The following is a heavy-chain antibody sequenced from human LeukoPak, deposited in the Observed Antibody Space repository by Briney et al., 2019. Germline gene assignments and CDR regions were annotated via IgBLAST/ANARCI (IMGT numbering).Heavy chain of an antibody. J-gene: IGHJ5*02. V-gene: IGHV3-7*01. Sequence: GGSLRLSCAASGFTFSSYWMSWVRQAPGKGLEWVANIKQDGSEKYYVDSVKGRFTISRDNAKNSLYLQMNSLRAEDTAVYYCARGNALGWYSSSWDNWFDPWGQGTLATVSS. CDR1: GFTFSSYW. CDR2: IKQDGSEK. D-gene: IGHD6-13*01. CDR3: ARGNALGWYSSSWDNWFDP.